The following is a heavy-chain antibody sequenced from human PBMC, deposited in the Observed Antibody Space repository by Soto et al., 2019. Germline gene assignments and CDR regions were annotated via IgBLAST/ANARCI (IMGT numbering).Heavy chain of an antibody. J-gene: IGHJ4*02. Sequence: SETLYLTCAVSGASVSSTCWWSWVRQPPGKGPEWIGEINHRGSANYNPSLRSRVTMSVDISKSQFSLRLTSVTAADTAVYYCARYNAASGTYYFDYWGQG. CDR2: INHRGSA. CDR1: GASVSSTCW. D-gene: IGHD6-13*01. CDR3: ARYNAASGTYYFDY. V-gene: IGHV4-4*02.